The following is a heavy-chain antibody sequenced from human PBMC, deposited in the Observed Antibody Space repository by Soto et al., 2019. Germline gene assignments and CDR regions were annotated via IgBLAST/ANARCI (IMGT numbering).Heavy chain of an antibody. CDR2: ISYDGSNK. V-gene: IGHV3-30*18. CDR1: GFTFSSYG. Sequence: GGSLRLSCAASGFTFSSYGMHWVRQAPGKGLEWVAVISYDGSNKYYADSVKGRFTISRDNSKNTLYLQMNSLRAEDTAVYYCAKPPPGSYRGYYYFYMDVWGKGTTVTVSS. CDR3: AKPPPGSYRGYYYFYMDV. D-gene: IGHD3-16*02. J-gene: IGHJ6*03.